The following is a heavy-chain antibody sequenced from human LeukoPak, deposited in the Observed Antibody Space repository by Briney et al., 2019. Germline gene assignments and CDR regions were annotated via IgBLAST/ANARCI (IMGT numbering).Heavy chain of an antibody. J-gene: IGHJ6*03. D-gene: IGHD2-21*01. V-gene: IGHV1-2*02. CDR3: ARSPIAYYYMDV. CDR1: GYTFTGYY. Sequence: ASVKASCKASGYTFTGYYMHWVRQAPGQGLEWMGWINPNSGGTNYAQKFQGRVTMTRDTSISTAYMELSRLRSDDTAVYYCARSPIAYYYMDVWGKGTTVTVSS. CDR2: INPNSGGT.